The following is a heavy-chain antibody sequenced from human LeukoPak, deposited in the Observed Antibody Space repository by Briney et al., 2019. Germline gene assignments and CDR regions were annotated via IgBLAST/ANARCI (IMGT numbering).Heavy chain of an antibody. D-gene: IGHD6-6*01. CDR2: INHSGST. CDR1: GGSFSGYY. CDR3: ASGASPFDY. Sequence: PSETLSLTCAVYGGSFSGYYWSWIRQPPGKGLEWIGEINHSGSTNYNPSLKSRVTISVDTSKKQFSLKLSSVTAADTAVYYCASGASPFDYWGQGTLVPVSS. V-gene: IGHV4-34*01. J-gene: IGHJ4*02.